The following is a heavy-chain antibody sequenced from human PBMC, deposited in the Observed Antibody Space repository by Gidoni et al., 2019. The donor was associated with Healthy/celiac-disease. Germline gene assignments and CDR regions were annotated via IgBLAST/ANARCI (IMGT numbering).Heavy chain of an antibody. CDR2: ISSSSSYI. V-gene: IGHV3-21*01. CDR3: ARWSSGNDY. CDR1: GFTFSSYS. J-gene: IGHJ4*02. D-gene: IGHD3-10*01. Sequence: EVQLVESGGGMVKPGGPLTLSCTASGFTFSSYSMNWVRQAPGKGLEWGTYISSSSSYIYYASSVKGRFTISRDNAKNSLDLQMNSLRAEDTAVYYCARWSSGNDYWGQGTLVTVSS.